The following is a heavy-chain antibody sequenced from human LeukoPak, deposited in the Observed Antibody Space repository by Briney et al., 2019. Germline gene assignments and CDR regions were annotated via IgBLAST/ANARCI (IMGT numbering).Heavy chain of an antibody. V-gene: IGHV3-74*01. CDR2: INSDGSST. D-gene: IGHD5-18*01. CDR1: GFTFSSYC. CDR3: ARGVTPGDY. J-gene: IGHJ4*02. Sequence: GGSLRLSCAASGFTFSSYCMHGVRQAPGKGLVEVSRINSDGSSTNYADAVKDRFTISRDNAKNTLYLQMNSLRAEDTAVYYCARGVTPGDYWSQGTLVTVSS.